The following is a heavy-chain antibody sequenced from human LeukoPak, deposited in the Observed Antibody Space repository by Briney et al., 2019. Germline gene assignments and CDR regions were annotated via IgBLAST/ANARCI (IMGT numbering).Heavy chain of an antibody. CDR2: IGGSGSTT. CDR1: ASTFSSYV. CDR3: AKGEAHAFWSGYYFDY. D-gene: IGHD3-3*01. V-gene: IGHV3-23*01. J-gene: IGHJ4*02. Sequence: GGSLRLSCAASASTFSSYVMSWVRQAPGKGLEWISTIGGSGSTTYYADSIKGRFIISRDNSENTLYLQTNSLRAEDTAVYYCAKGEAHAFWSGYYFDYWGQGTLVTVSS.